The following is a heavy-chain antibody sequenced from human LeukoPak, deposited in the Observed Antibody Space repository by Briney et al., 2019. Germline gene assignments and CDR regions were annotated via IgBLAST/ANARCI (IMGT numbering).Heavy chain of an antibody. D-gene: IGHD2-2*01. CDR2: INPNSGGT. J-gene: IGHJ4*02. CDR3: ARGNAPDFDY. CDR1: GYTFTVYF. Sequence: ASMKVSCKASGYTFTVYFIHWVRQAPGQGLEWMGWINPNSGGTNYAQKFQGWVTMTRDTSISTAYMELSRLRSDDTAVYYCARGNAPDFDYWGQGTLVTVSS. V-gene: IGHV1-2*04.